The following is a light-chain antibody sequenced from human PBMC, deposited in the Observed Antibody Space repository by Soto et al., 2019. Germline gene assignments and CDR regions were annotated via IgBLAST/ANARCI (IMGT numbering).Light chain of an antibody. V-gene: IGKV3-15*01. CDR3: QQYNNWLWT. CDR2: GAS. Sequence: EIVMTQSPATLSVSPGERATLSCRASPSVNSNLAWYQQKPGQAPRLLIYGASTRATGIPARFSGSGSGTEFTLTISSLQSEDFAVYYCQQYNNWLWTFGQGTKVEIK. J-gene: IGKJ1*01. CDR1: PSVNSN.